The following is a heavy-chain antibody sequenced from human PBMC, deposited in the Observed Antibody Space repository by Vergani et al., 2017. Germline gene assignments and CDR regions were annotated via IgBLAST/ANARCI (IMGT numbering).Heavy chain of an antibody. D-gene: IGHD3-9*01. CDR2: INHSGST. CDR1: GGSFSGYY. CDR3: ARVTVLTGYPYYYYGMDV. Sequence: QVQLQQWGAGLLKPSETLSLTCAVYGGSFSGYYWSWIRQPPGKGLEWIGEINHSGSTNYNPSLKSRVTISVDTSKNQFSLKLSSVTAADTAVYYCARVTVLTGYPYYYYGMDVWGQGTTVTVSS. J-gene: IGHJ6*02. V-gene: IGHV4-34*01.